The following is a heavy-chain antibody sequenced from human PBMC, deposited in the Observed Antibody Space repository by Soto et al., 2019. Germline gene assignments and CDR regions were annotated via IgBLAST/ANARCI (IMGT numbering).Heavy chain of an antibody. CDR3: ARASNGWYYDY. J-gene: IGHJ4*02. V-gene: IGHV3-30-3*01. D-gene: IGHD6-19*01. CDR1: GFTFSSYA. Sequence: QVQLVESGGGVVQPGRSLRLSCAASGFTFSSYAMHWVRQAPGKGLEWVAVISYDGSNKYYADSVKGRFTISRDNSKNTLYLQMNSLRAEYTAVYYCARASNGWYYDYWGQGTLVTVSS. CDR2: ISYDGSNK.